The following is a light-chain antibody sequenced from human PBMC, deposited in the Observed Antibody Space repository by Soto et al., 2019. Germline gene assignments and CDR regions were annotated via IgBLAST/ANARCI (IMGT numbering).Light chain of an antibody. Sequence: DIQMIQSRSSLSSSVGDRSTIPCRASQGIRSYLEWYQQKAGKPPRLLIYQESTLQSGVPSRFRGSKSGTQFTLTIDSLQPEDFATYYCQQVKSYPRTFGGGTKVDIK. J-gene: IGKJ4*01. CDR1: QGIRSY. CDR3: QQVKSYPRT. V-gene: IGKV1-9*01. CDR2: QES.